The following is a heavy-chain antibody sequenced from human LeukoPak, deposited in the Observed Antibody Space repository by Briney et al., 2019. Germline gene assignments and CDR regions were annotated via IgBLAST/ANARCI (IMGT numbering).Heavy chain of an antibody. D-gene: IGHD2-15*01. CDR2: IYYSGST. CDR1: GDSISSGDYY. J-gene: IGHJ6*04. V-gene: IGHV4-30-4*01. Sequence: SQTLSLTCTVSGDSISSGDYYWSWIRQPPGKGLEWIGYIYYSGSTYYNPSLKSRVTISVDTSKNQFSLKLSSVTAADTAVYYCARESTLGSGGVDVWGKGTTVTVSS. CDR3: ARESTLGSGGVDV.